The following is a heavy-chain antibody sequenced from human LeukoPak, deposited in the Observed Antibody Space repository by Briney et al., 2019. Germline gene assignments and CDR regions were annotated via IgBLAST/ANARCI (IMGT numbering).Heavy chain of an antibody. J-gene: IGHJ4*02. Sequence: PSETLSLTCTVSGDSISSSRYYGRWVRQPPGKGLEWIGTICYSGSPYYTPSIKSRFTISADTSKNPFSLELSSVTAADTAVYYCARITRTVDFTGFFDYWGQGTLVTVSS. D-gene: IGHD1-7*01. CDR1: GDSISSSRYY. CDR3: ARITRTVDFTGFFDY. CDR2: ICYSGSP. V-gene: IGHV4-39*01.